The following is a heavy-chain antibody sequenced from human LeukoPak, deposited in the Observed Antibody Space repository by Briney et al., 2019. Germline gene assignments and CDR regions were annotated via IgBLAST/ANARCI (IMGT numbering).Heavy chain of an antibody. Sequence: ASVKVSCKASGYTFTGYYMHWVRQAPGQGLEWMGWINPNSGGTNYAQKFQGRVTMTRDTSISTAYMELSRLRSDDTAVYYCAREKNCSSTSCSHRSYYYYYMDVWGKGTTVTVSS. J-gene: IGHJ6*03. D-gene: IGHD2-2*01. V-gene: IGHV1-2*02. CDR3: AREKNCSSTSCSHRSYYYYYMDV. CDR2: INPNSGGT. CDR1: GYTFTGYY.